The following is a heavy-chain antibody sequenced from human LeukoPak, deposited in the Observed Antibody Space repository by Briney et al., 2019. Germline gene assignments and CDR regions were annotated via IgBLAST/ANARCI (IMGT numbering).Heavy chain of an antibody. D-gene: IGHD3-10*01. Sequence: GASVKVSCKASGYTFTSYGISWVRQAPGQGLEWMGWISAYNGNTNYAQKLRGRVTMTTDTSTSTAYMELRSLRSDDTAVYYCARDLALAAEYYGSGSYPYYFDYWGQGTLVTVSS. J-gene: IGHJ4*02. CDR1: GYTFTSYG. CDR3: ARDLALAAEYYGSGSYPYYFDY. V-gene: IGHV1-18*01. CDR2: ISAYNGNT.